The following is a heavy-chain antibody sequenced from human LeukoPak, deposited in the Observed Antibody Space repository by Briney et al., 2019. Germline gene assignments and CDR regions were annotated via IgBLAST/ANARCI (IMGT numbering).Heavy chain of an antibody. CDR3: AREYPDYYYMDV. CDR2: IIPIFGTA. CDR1: GYTFTGYY. V-gene: IGHV1-69*06. D-gene: IGHD2-2*01. Sequence: SVKVSCKASGYTFTGYYMHWVRQAPGQGLEWMGGIIPIFGTANYAQKFQGRVTITADKSTSTACMELSSLRSEDTAVYYCAREYPDYYYMDVWGKGTTVTVSS. J-gene: IGHJ6*03.